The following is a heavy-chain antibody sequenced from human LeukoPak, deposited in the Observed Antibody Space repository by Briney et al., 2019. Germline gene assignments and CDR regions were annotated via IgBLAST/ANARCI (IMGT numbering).Heavy chain of an antibody. D-gene: IGHD3-9*01. J-gene: IGHJ4*02. CDR2: ISGRSGST. CDR1: GFIFSNYA. CDR3: AKWGDYDVLTGYYVSDF. Sequence: GASLRLSCAASGFIFSNYAMYWVRQAPGKGLEWVSAISGRSGSTYYADSVKGRFTISRDSSKNTLYLQMNSLGADDTAVYYCAKWGDYDVLTGYYVSDFWGQGTLVTVSS. V-gene: IGHV3-23*01.